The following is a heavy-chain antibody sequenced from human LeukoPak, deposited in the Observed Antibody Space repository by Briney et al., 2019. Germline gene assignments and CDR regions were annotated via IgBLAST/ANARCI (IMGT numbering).Heavy chain of an antibody. CDR3: ARHCSSTSCYGGAFDI. Sequence: SETLSLTCTVSGGSISSYYWSWIRQPPGKGLEWIGYIYYSGSTNYNPSLKSRVTISVDTSKNQFSLKLSSVTAADTAVYYCARHCSSTSCYGGAFDIWGQGTMDTVSS. V-gene: IGHV4-59*08. CDR1: GGSISSYY. J-gene: IGHJ3*02. D-gene: IGHD2-2*01. CDR2: IYYSGST.